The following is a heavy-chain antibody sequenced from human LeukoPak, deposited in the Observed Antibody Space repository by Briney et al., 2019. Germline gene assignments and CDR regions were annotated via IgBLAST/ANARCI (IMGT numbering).Heavy chain of an antibody. CDR1: GGSISTGGYY. J-gene: IGHJ4*02. CDR3: ASLNFRGGDFL. Sequence: SETLSLTCTVSGGSISTGGYYWSWIRQHPGKGLEWIACIYYSGSTYYNPSLKSRITISVDTSKNQFSLKLSSVTAADTAVYYCASLNFRGGDFLWGQGTLVTVSS. V-gene: IGHV4-31*03. D-gene: IGHD2-21*01. CDR2: IYYSGST.